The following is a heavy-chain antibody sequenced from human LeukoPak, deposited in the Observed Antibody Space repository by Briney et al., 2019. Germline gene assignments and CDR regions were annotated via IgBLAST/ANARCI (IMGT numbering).Heavy chain of an antibody. CDR1: GYTFTSYG. CDR2: ISAYNGNT. Sequence: ASVKVSCKAAGYTFTSYGISWVRQAPGQGLEWMGWISAYNGNTNYAQKLQGRVTMTTDTSTSTAYMELRSLRSDDTAVYYCARDRLPGTGGGAFDIWGQGTMVTVSS. CDR3: ARDRLPGTGGGAFDI. D-gene: IGHD3/OR15-3a*01. V-gene: IGHV1-18*01. J-gene: IGHJ3*02.